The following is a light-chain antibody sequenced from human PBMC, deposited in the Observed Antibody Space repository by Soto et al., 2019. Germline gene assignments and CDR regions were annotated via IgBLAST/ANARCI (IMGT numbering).Light chain of an antibody. V-gene: IGLV1-40*01. CDR2: GNS. Sequence: QSVLTQPPSVSGAPGQSVTISCTWMSSSIGAGYDVHWYQQLPGTAPKLLIYGNSNRPSGVPDRFSGSKSGTSASLAITGLQAEDEADYYCQSYDSSLSGSKVFGGGTQLTVL. J-gene: IGLJ3*02. CDR3: QSYDSSLSGSKV. CDR1: SSSIGAGYD.